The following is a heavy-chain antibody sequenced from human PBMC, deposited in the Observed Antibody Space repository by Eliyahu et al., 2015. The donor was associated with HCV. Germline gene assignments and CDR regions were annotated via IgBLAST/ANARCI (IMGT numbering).Heavy chain of an antibody. CDR1: GFIFSPYD. J-gene: IGHJ2*01. CDR2: IDSSSSYM. D-gene: IGHD6-13*01. Sequence: AASGFIFSPYDMNWVRQAPGKGLEWVSSIDSSSSYMYYADSVKGRFTISRDNAQNSLYLQMTSLRAEDTAVYYCARDRTESYSSTXRGWYFDLWGRGTLVTVSS. V-gene: IGHV3-21*01. CDR3: ARDRTESYSSTXRGWYFDL.